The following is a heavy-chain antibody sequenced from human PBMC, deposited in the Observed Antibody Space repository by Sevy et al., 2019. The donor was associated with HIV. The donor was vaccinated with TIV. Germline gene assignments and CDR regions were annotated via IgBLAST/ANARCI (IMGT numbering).Heavy chain of an antibody. V-gene: IGHV6-1*01. CDR1: GDSVSSNSAA. CDR3: ARDGYYYDSSGYENTTGDAFDI. J-gene: IGHJ3*02. CDR2: TYYRSKWNN. D-gene: IGHD3-22*01. Sequence: SQTLSLTCAISGDSVSSNSAAWNWIRQSPSRGLEWLGRTYYRSKWNNDYAVSVKRRITINPDTSKNQFSLQLNSVTPEDTAVYYCARDGYYYDSSGYENTTGDAFDIWGQGTMVTVSS.